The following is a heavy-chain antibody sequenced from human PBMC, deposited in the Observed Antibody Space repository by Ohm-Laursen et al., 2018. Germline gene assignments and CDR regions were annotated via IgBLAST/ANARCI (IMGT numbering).Heavy chain of an antibody. J-gene: IGHJ3*01. CDR1: GDSISSYY. D-gene: IGHD1-26*01. V-gene: IGHV4-4*07. Sequence: PSQTLSLTCTVSGDSISSYYWSWIRQPAGKGLEWIGRIYTSGSTNYNPSLKSRVTLSLDTSKNQFSLRLRSVTAADTAVYYCARLRWDLRSKAFDLWGQGTMVTVSS. CDR3: ARLRWDLRSKAFDL. CDR2: IYTSGST.